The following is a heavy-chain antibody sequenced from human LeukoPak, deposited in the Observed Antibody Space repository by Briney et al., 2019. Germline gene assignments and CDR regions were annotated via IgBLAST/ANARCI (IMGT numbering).Heavy chain of an antibody. J-gene: IGHJ4*02. Sequence: SETLSLTCTVSGGSISSYYRSWIRQPPGKGLEWIGYIYYTGSTNYNPSLKGRVTISVDTSKNQFSLKLSSVTAADTAVYYCARDRPGGSSLDYWGQGTLVTVSS. D-gene: IGHD6-13*01. CDR1: GGSISSYY. CDR2: IYYTGST. V-gene: IGHV4-59*01. CDR3: ARDRPGGSSLDY.